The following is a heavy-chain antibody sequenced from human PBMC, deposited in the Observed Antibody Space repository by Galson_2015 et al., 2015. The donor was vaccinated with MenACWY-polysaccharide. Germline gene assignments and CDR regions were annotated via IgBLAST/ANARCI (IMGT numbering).Heavy chain of an antibody. J-gene: IGHJ4*02. CDR3: ARFRDDSSGDFEWGY. CDR2: MNPNSGNT. V-gene: IGHV1-8*01. CDR1: GYTFTRYD. Sequence: SVKVSCKASGYTFTRYDINWVRQATGQGLEWMGWMNPNSGNTGYAQKFQGRVTMTRNTSISTAYMELSSLRSEDTAVYYCARFRDDSSGDFEWGYWGQGTLVTVSS. D-gene: IGHD3-22*01.